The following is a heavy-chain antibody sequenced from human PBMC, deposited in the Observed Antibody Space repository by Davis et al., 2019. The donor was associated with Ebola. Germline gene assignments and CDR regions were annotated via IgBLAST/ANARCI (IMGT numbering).Heavy chain of an antibody. CDR3: AKTLSISWYNPFDC. CDR2: ISYGGGSS. V-gene: IGHV3-23*01. D-gene: IGHD6-13*01. CDR1: GFTFNKYA. J-gene: IGHJ4*02. Sequence: PGGSLRLSCAASGFTFNKYAVDWVRQAPGTGLEWVSGISYGGGSSYYADSVKGRFTISRDNSKNTLYLQMNSLRAEDTAIYYCAKTLSISWYNPFDCWGQGTLVTVSS.